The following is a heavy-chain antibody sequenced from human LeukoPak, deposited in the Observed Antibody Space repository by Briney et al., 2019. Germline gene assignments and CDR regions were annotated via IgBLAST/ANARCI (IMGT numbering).Heavy chain of an antibody. CDR3: AKALAGSGELSDY. J-gene: IGHJ4*02. CDR2: ISYDGSNK. D-gene: IGHD3-16*02. Sequence: GGSLRLSCAASGFTFSSYGMHWVRQAPGKGLEWVAVISYDGSNKYYADSVKGRFTISRDNSKNTLYLQMNGLRAEDTAVYYCAKALAGSGELSDYWGQGTLVTVSS. V-gene: IGHV3-30*18. CDR1: GFTFSSYG.